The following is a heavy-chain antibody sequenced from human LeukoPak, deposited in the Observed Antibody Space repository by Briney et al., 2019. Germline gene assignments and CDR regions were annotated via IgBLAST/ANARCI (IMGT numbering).Heavy chain of an antibody. J-gene: IGHJ6*03. Sequence: GGSLRLSCAASGFPFSIYPMHWVRQARGKGLEYASTISSSGESTDYASSVKGRFTISRDNSKNMLYLQMGSLTTEDMAVYYCARRGDSSGHYFYYMDVWGKGTTVTVSS. D-gene: IGHD3-22*01. CDR3: ARRGDSSGHYFYYMDV. V-gene: IGHV3-64*01. CDR1: GFPFSIYP. CDR2: ISSSGEST.